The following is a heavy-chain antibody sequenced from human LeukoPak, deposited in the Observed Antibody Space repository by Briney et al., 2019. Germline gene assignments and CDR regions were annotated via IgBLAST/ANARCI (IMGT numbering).Heavy chain of an antibody. CDR1: GFSFKNYT. Sequence: GGSLRLSCAASGFSFKNYTMNWVRQAPGKGLEWVSSVNPSHHYKYYADSVKGRFTISRDNAKSSLYLQMNSLRAEDTAVYYCARDRDYYDSNSFSPDAFGIWGQGTMVTVSS. CDR3: ARDRDYYDSNSFSPDAFGI. CDR2: VNPSHHYK. D-gene: IGHD3-22*01. J-gene: IGHJ3*02. V-gene: IGHV3-21*01.